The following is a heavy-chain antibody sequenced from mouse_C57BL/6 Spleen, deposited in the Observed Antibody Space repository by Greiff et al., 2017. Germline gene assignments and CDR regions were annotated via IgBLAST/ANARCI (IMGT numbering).Heavy chain of an antibody. V-gene: IGHV5-4*01. Sequence: EVQVVESGGGLVKPGGSLKLSCAASGFTFSSYAMSWVRQTPEKRLEWVATISDGGSSTYYPDNVKGRFTISKDNAKNNLYLQMSQLMSEDTAMYYCAREGDYAMDYWGQGTSVTVSS. CDR3: AREGDYAMDY. CDR2: ISDGGSST. J-gene: IGHJ4*01. CDR1: GFTFSSYA.